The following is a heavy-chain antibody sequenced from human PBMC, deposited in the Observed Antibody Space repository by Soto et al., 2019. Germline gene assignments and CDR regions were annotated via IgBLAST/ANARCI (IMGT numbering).Heavy chain of an antibody. D-gene: IGHD3-9*01. J-gene: IGHJ4*02. CDR2: IYHSGST. V-gene: IGHV4-4*02. Sequence: SETLALTWAVSGGSNSSSNWWSWVRQPPGKGLEWIGEIYHSGSTNYNPSLKSRVTISVDKSKNQFSLKLSSVTAADTAVYYCARTPDKKKGDYFDYWGQGTLVTDPS. CDR3: ARTPDKKKGDYFDY. CDR1: GGSNSSSNW.